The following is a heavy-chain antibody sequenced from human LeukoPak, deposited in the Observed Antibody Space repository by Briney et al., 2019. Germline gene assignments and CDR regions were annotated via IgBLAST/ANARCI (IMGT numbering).Heavy chain of an antibody. CDR1: GYSISSGYY. CDR3: ARVTAVAGNGGDY. V-gene: IGHV4-38-2*02. J-gene: IGHJ4*02. CDR2: IYHSGST. D-gene: IGHD6-19*01. Sequence: SETLSLTCTVSGYSISSGYYWGWIRQPPGKGLEWIGSIYHSGSTYYNPSLKSRVTISVDTSKNQFSLKLSSVTAADTAVYYCARVTAVAGNGGDYWGQGTLVTVSS.